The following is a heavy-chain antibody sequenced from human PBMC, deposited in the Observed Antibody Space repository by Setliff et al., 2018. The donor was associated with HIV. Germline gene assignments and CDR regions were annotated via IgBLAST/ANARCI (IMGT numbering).Heavy chain of an antibody. Sequence: SETLSLTCAVYGGSFSGYYWSWIRQSPGKGLEWSGEINHSGSTKYNPSLKSRVTISVDTSKNQFSLKLSSVTAADTAVYYCARGTAYYNFWSGYSQDYYYYMDVWGKGTTVTVSS. D-gene: IGHD3-3*01. V-gene: IGHV4-34*01. CDR1: GGSFSGYY. J-gene: IGHJ6*03. CDR2: INHSGST. CDR3: ARGTAYYNFWSGYSQDYYYYMDV.